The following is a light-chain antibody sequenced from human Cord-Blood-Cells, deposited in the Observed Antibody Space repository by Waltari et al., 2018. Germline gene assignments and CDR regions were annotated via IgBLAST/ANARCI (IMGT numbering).Light chain of an antibody. J-gene: IGLJ1*01. CDR1: SSDVAGYTY. CDR3: CSYAGSYTYV. CDR2: EVS. Sequence: HSAMTQPRSVSGSPGQSVPISFSGTSSDVAGYTYVSWYQQHPGKAPKLMIYEVSMRPSGVPDRFSGSKSDNTASLTSSGLQAEDDADYYCCSYAGSYTYVFGTETKVTVL. V-gene: IGLV2-11*01.